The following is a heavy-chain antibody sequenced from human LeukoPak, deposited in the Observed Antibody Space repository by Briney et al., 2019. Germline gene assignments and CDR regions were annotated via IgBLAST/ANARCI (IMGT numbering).Heavy chain of an antibody. D-gene: IGHD3-22*01. CDR1: GFTFRSYG. Sequence: GSLRLSCAASGFTFRSYGMSWVRQAPRKGLEWVANIKQDGSEKYYVDSVKGRFTISRDNAKNSLYLQMNSLRAEDTAVYYCAREVVVITTRWFDPWGQGTLVTVSS. CDR2: IKQDGSEK. V-gene: IGHV3-7*01. CDR3: AREVVVITTRWFDP. J-gene: IGHJ5*02.